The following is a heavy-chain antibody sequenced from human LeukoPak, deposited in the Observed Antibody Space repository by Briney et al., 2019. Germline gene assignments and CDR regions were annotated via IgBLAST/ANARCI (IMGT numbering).Heavy chain of an antibody. CDR2: IHSSGTT. J-gene: IGHJ6*02. Sequence: SGTLSLTCSISGDSSSSNYWNWIRQRPGRVLEWIGHIHSSGTTSYNASLKSRLTISLDTSKVQVSLSLTSVTAADTAVYYCARRGNRYYYGLDVWGQGTTVTVSS. CDR1: GDSSSSNY. V-gene: IGHV4-59*01. CDR3: ARRGNRYYYGLDV. D-gene: IGHD3-16*02.